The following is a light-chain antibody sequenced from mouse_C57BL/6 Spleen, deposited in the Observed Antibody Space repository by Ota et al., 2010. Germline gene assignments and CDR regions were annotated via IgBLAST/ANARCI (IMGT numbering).Light chain of an antibody. CDR3: QQWSSFPLT. J-gene: IGKJ5*01. CDR2: GTS. CDR1: KYKFQQ. V-gene: IGKV4-53*01. Sequence: IVPHPRLQQSCLHLQGKGYDHDLQGQLKYKFQQLALVPAEVRNLPQTPRIYGTSNLASGVPVRFSGTGSGTSYSLTVSSMEAEDAATYYCQQWSSFPLTFGAGTKLELK.